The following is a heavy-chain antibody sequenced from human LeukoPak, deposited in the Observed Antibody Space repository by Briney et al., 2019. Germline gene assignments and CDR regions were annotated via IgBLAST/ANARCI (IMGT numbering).Heavy chain of an antibody. D-gene: IGHD2-8*01. CDR2: IYQRSKWYN. Sequence: SQTLSLTCAISGDXVSSNIAAWNWIRQSPSRGLEWLGRIYQRSKWYNDYAESVRSRITITPDTSKNQFSLHLNSVTPEDTAVYYCARQMGAYDIWGQGTKVAVSS. V-gene: IGHV6-1*01. J-gene: IGHJ3*02. CDR1: GDXVSSNIAA. CDR3: ARQMGAYDI.